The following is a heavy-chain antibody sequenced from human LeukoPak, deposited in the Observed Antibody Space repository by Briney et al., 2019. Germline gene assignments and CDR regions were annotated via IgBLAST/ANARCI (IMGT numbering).Heavy chain of an antibody. D-gene: IGHD3-22*01. CDR1: GGSFSGYY. Sequence: AEPLSLTCAVYGGSFSGYYWSWIRQPPGEGVEWIGEINHSGSTNYNPSLKSRVTISVDTSKNQFPLKLSSVTAADTAVYYCARGRRSSGTWLARPLDYWGKGTLVTVSS. V-gene: IGHV4-34*01. CDR2: INHSGST. CDR3: ARGRRSSGTWLARPLDY. J-gene: IGHJ4*02.